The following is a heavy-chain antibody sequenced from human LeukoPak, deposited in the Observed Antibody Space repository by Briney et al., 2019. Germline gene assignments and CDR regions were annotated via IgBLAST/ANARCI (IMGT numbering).Heavy chain of an antibody. CDR1: GGSISSYY. J-gene: IGHJ4*02. V-gene: IGHV4-59*01. CDR3: ASYSYYYDSSGYFDY. D-gene: IGHD3-22*01. Sequence: SETLSLTCTVAGGSISSYYWSWIRQPPGKGLEWIGYIYYRVSTNYNPSLKSRVTISVDTSKNQFSLRLSSVTAADTAVYYCASYSYYYDSSGYFDYWGQGNLVTVSS. CDR2: IYYRVST.